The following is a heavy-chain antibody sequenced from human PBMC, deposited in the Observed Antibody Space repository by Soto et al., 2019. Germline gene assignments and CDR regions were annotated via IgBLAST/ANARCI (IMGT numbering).Heavy chain of an antibody. CDR1: EGKCLDYG. J-gene: IGHJ5*02. D-gene: IGHD3-16*02. CDR3: AAYCYTMTCTHFHGYS. V-gene: IGHV3-7*03. CDR2: IKQDESDK. Sequence: PGVLIRHYYAVAEGKCLDYGVRWISQTTGKGLEWVANIKQDESDKYYVDSVKGRFTISRDNAKNALYLQMNSLRVEDTAVYYCAAYCYTMTCTHFHGYSWGQGTQVTVSS.